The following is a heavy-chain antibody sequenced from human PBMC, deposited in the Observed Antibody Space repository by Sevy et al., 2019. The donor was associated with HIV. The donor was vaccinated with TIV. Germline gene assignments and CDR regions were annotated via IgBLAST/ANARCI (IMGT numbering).Heavy chain of an antibody. D-gene: IGHD2-8*01. CDR3: ARLGNNEEGAFDI. J-gene: IGHJ3*02. V-gene: IGHV5-51*01. Sequence: GESLKISCKASGYSFTTCWIGWVRQMPGKGLHWMGSIYPGDSDTIYSPSFQGQVSISADKSVTTAYLQWNSLQASDTAIYYCARLGNNEEGAFDIWGQGTMVTISS. CDR2: IYPGDSDT. CDR1: GYSFTTCW.